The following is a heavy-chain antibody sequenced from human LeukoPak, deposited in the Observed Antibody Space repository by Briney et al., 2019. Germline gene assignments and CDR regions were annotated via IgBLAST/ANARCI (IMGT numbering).Heavy chain of an antibody. J-gene: IGHJ6*04. CDR3: AELGITMIGGV. V-gene: IGHV3-48*04. CDR1: GFTFSSYN. CDR2: ISSSGSTI. D-gene: IGHD3-10*02. Sequence: GGSLRLSCAASGFTFSSYNMNWVRQAPGKGPEWVSYISSSGSTIYYADSVKGRFTISRDNAKNSLYLQMNSLRAEDTAVYCCAELGITMIGGVWGKGTTVTISS.